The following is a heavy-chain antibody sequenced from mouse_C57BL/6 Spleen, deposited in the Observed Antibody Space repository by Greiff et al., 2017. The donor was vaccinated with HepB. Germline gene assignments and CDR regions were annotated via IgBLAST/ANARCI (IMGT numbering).Heavy chain of an antibody. CDR3: ARWGTTVSHWYFDV. Sequence: QVQLKESGAELVRPGASVKLSCKASGYTFTDYYINWVKQRPGQGLEWIARIYPGSGNTYYNEKFKGKATLTAEKSSSTAYMQLSSLTSEDSAVYFCARWGTTVSHWYFDVWGTGTTVTVSS. J-gene: IGHJ1*03. V-gene: IGHV1-76*01. D-gene: IGHD1-1*01. CDR1: GYTFTDYY. CDR2: IYPGSGNT.